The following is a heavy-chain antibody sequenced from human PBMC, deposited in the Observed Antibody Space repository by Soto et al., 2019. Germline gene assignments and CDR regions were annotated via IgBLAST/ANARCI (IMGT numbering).Heavy chain of an antibody. J-gene: IGHJ5*02. V-gene: IGHV2-5*02. Sequence: QITLKESGPTLVKPTQTLTMTSTFSGFSLSTSGVGMGWIRQPPGKALEWLALIYWDDDKRYSPSLKSRLTIPQDISKNQVVLTMTNMDPVDTATYCYARAYCSSTSCYFNWFDPWGQGTLVTVSS. CDR3: ARAYCSSTSCYFNWFDP. CDR2: IYWDDDK. D-gene: IGHD2-2*01. CDR1: GFSLSTSGVG.